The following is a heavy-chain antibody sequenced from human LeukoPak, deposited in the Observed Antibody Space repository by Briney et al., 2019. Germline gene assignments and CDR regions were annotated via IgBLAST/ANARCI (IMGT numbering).Heavy chain of an antibody. V-gene: IGHV3-30*02. CDR2: IQNVGTNK. CDR3: ARDLWPWRFDH. J-gene: IGHJ5*02. Sequence: PGGSLRLSCAASGFTFFIYGMHWVRQAPGKGLEWVAFIQNVGTNKYYADSVKGRFTISRDNFKSTLFLQMNSLRPDDTAVYYCARDLWPWRFDHCGQGTLVTVSS. CDR1: GFTFFIYG. D-gene: IGHD3-16*01.